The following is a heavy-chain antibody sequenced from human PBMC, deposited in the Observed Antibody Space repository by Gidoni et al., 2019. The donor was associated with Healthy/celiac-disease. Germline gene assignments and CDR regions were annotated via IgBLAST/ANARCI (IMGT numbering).Heavy chain of an antibody. CDR3: ARGSYDSSGYYFRAEYFQH. J-gene: IGHJ1*01. CDR2: IYYSGST. Sequence: IRQPPGKGLEWIGSIYYSGSTYYNPSLKSRVTISVDTSKNQFSLKLSSVTAADTAVYYCARGSYDSSGYYFRAEYFQHWGQGTLVTVSS. D-gene: IGHD3-22*01. V-gene: IGHV4-39*01.